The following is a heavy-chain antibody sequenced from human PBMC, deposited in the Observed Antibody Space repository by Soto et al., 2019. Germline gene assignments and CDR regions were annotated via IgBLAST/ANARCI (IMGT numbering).Heavy chain of an antibody. Sequence: GSLRLSCAASGFTFSDYYMSWIRQAPGKGLEWVSHISSRSSYTNYAESVKGRFTISRDNAKNTLYLQMNRLRADDTAVYYCAGDHSLGGYSYGKVDCWGQGTLVTVSS. J-gene: IGHJ4*02. D-gene: IGHD5-18*01. CDR3: AGDHSLGGYSYGKVDC. CDR2: ISSRSSYT. CDR1: GFTFSDYY. V-gene: IGHV3-11*06.